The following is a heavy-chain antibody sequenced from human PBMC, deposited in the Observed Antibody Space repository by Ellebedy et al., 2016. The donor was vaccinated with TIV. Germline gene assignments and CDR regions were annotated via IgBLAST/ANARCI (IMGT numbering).Heavy chain of an antibody. J-gene: IGHJ4*02. D-gene: IGHD4-23*01. CDR2: IIPIFGTA. CDR3: ARLTNRAVVTGGLGY. CDR1: GGTFSSYA. V-gene: IGHV1-69*13. Sequence: ASVKVSCKASGGTFSSYAISWARQAPGQGLEWMGGIIPIFGTANYAQKFQGRVTITADESTSTAYMELSSLRSEDTAVYYCARLTNRAVVTGGLGYWGQGTLVTVSS.